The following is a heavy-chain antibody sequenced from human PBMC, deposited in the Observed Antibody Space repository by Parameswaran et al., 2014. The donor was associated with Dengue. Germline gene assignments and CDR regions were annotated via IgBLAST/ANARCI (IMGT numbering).Heavy chain of an antibody. V-gene: IGHV1-69*01. CDR3: ARGTNYYDSSYYHYAVWFDP. D-gene: IGHD3-22*01. Sequence: SWVRQAPGQGLEWMGGIIPILGTANYAQKFQGRVTMTADESTNTVYMELSSLRPEDTAVYYCARGTNYYDSSYYHYAVWFDPWGQGTLVTVSS. CDR2: IIPILGTA. J-gene: IGHJ5*02.